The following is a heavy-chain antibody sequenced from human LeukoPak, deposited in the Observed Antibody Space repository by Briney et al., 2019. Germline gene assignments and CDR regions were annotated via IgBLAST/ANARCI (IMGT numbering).Heavy chain of an antibody. CDR2: IKQDGSEK. V-gene: IGHV3-7*01. D-gene: IGHD3-10*01. Sequence: GGSLRLSCAASGFTFSSYWMSWVRQAPGKGLEWVANIKQDGSEKYYVDSVKGRFTISRDNAKNSLYLQMNSLRAEDTAVYYCASYGNSGSYYDYYYYYGMDVWGQGTTVTVSS. CDR3: ASYGNSGSYYDYYYYYGMDV. CDR1: GFTFSSYW. J-gene: IGHJ6*02.